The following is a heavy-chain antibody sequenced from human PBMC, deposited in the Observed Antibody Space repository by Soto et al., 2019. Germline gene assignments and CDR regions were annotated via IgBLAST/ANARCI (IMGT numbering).Heavy chain of an antibody. V-gene: IGHV3-23*01. CDR2: ISGSGGST. D-gene: IGHD6-19*01. CDR3: AKDMHRSSGWTGADY. Sequence: GGSLRLSCAASGFTFSSYAMSWVRQAPGKGLEWVSAISGSGGSTYYADSVKGRFTISRDNSKNTLYLQMNSLRAEDTAVYYCAKDMHRSSGWTGADYWGQGTLVTVSS. CDR1: GFTFSSYA. J-gene: IGHJ4*02.